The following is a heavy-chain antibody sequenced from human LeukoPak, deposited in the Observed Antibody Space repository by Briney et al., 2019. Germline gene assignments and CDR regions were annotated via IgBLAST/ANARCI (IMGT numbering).Heavy chain of an antibody. V-gene: IGHV1-2*02. CDR2: INPNSGGT. CDR3: AKVGSSRYWFDP. CDR1: EYTFTGYY. D-gene: IGHD6-13*01. Sequence: GASVKVSCKASEYTFTGYYIHWVRQAPGQGLEWMGWINPNSGGTNHAQKFQGRVTMTRDTSISTAYMELSRLRSDDTAVYYCAKVGSSRYWFDPWGQGTLVTVSS. J-gene: IGHJ5*02.